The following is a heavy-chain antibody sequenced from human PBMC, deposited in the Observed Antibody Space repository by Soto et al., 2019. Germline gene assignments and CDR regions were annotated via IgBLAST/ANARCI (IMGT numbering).Heavy chain of an antibody. Sequence: SETLSLTCTVSGGSISSGGYYWSWIRQHPGKGLEWIGYIYYSGSTYYNPSLKSRVTISVDTSKNQFSLKLSSVTAADTAVYYCAREYGSGSYSYFDYWGQGTLVTVSS. CDR2: IYYSGST. CDR3: AREYGSGSYSYFDY. J-gene: IGHJ4*02. CDR1: GGSISSGGYY. V-gene: IGHV4-31*03. D-gene: IGHD3-10*01.